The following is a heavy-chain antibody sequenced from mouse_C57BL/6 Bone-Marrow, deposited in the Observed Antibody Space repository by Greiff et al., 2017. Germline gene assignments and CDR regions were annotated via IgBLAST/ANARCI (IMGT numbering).Heavy chain of an antibody. Sequence: EVQGVESGGGLVKPGGSLKLSCAASGFTFSSYAMSWVRQTPEKRLEWVATISDGGSYTYYPDNVQGRFTISRDNAKNNLYLQMSHLKSEDTAMYYCARRSHDYDEGGYAMDYWGQGTSVTVSS. D-gene: IGHD2-4*01. CDR3: ARRSHDYDEGGYAMDY. CDR2: ISDGGSYT. CDR1: GFTFSSYA. V-gene: IGHV5-4*01. J-gene: IGHJ4*01.